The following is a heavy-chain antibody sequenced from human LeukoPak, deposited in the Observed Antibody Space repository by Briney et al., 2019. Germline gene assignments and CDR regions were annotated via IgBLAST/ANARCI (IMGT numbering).Heavy chain of an antibody. D-gene: IGHD3-22*01. Sequence: GESLKISCKGSGYSFTSYWIGWVRQMPGKGLEWMGIIYPGDSDTRYSPSFQGQVTISADKSISTAYLQWSSLKASDTAMYYCVIYDSSGYPHDAFDIWGQGTMVTVSS. CDR3: VIYDSSGYPHDAFDI. J-gene: IGHJ3*02. CDR1: GYSFTSYW. V-gene: IGHV5-51*01. CDR2: IYPGDSDT.